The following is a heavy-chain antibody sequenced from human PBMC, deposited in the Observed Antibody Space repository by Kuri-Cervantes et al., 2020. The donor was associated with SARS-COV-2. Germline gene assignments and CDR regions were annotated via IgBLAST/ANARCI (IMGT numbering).Heavy chain of an antibody. CDR3: ATLACQPCHYYYYYMDV. CDR1: GYTLTELS. J-gene: IGHJ6*03. CDR2: FDPEDGET. V-gene: IGHV1-24*01. Sequence: ASVKVSCKVSGYTLTELSMHWVRQAPGKGLEWMGGFDPEDGETIYAQKFQGRVTMTEDTSTDTAYMELSSLRFEDTAVYYCATLACQPCHYYYYYMDVWGKGTTVTVSS.